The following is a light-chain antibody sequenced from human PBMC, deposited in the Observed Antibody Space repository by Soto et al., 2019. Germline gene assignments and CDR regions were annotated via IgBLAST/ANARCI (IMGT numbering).Light chain of an antibody. Sequence: QSALTQPASVSGSPGQSITISCTGTSSDVGGYNYVSWYQQHTGKAPKLMIYEVSNRPSGVSNRFSGSKSGNTASLTISGLQAEDEADYYCCSYTSSSIDYVFGTGTKLTVL. V-gene: IGLV2-14*01. CDR2: EVS. CDR1: SSDVGGYNY. J-gene: IGLJ1*01. CDR3: CSYTSSSIDYV.